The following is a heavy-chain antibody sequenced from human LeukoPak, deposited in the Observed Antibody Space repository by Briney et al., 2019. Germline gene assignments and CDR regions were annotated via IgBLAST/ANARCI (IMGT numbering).Heavy chain of an antibody. J-gene: IGHJ4*02. CDR2: IYHSGST. D-gene: IGHD6-6*01. CDR1: GGSFSSGGYY. V-gene: IGHV4-30-2*01. Sequence: SETLSLTCTVSGGSFSSGGYYWSWIRQPPGKGLEWIGYIYHSGSTYYNPSLKSRVTISVDRSKNQFSLKLSSVTAADTAVCYCARGAIAARTLPFDYWGQGTLVTVSS. CDR3: ARGAIAARTLPFDY.